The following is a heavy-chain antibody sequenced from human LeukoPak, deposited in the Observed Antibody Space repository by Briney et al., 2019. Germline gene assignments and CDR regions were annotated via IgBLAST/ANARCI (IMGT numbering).Heavy chain of an antibody. D-gene: IGHD3-3*01. CDR3: ARGYYDFLSGYYTGAFDV. J-gene: IGHJ3*01. V-gene: IGHV4-34*01. CDR2: INHSGST. CDR1: GGSFSGYY. Sequence: SETLSLTCAVYGGSFSGYYWSWIRQPPGKGLEWIGEINHSGSTNYNPFLKSRVTISVDTSKNQFSLKLSSVTAADTAVYYCARGYYDFLSGYYTGAFDVWGQGTMVTVSS.